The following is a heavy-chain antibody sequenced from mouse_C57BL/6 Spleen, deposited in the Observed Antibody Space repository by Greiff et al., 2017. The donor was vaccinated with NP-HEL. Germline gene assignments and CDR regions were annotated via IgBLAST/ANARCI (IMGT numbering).Heavy chain of an antibody. Sequence: QVQLQQPGAELVKPGASVKLSCKASGYTFTSYWMHWVKQRPGQGLEWIGMIHTNSGSTNYNEKFKSKATLTVDKSSSTAYMQLSSLTSEDSAVYYCARSDDYDGAWFAYWGQGTLVTVSA. CDR3: ARSDDYDGAWFAY. D-gene: IGHD2-4*01. J-gene: IGHJ3*01. CDR1: GYTFTSYW. CDR2: IHTNSGST. V-gene: IGHV1-64*01.